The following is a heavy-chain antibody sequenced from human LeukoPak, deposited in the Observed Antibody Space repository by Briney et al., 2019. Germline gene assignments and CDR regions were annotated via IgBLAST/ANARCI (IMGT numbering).Heavy chain of an antibody. D-gene: IGHD3-22*01. CDR1: GFTFNTYA. CDR2: ISGSGGGT. J-gene: IGHJ4*02. V-gene: IGHV3-23*01. Sequence: PGGSLRLSCAASGFTFNTYAMSWVRQAPGKGLEWVSSISGSGGGTYYGDSVKGGFTISRDNSKNTLFLQLNSLRAEDSAVYRCAKVLYYYDSSGRYFYFDYWGQGTLVSVSS. CDR3: AKVLYYYDSSGRYFYFDY.